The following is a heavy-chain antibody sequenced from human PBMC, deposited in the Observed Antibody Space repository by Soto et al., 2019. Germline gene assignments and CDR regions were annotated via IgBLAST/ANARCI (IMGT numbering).Heavy chain of an antibody. V-gene: IGHV3-7*01. CDR1: GFTSSSYG. Sequence: GGSLGLSCAASGFTSSSYGMSWVRQAPGKGLEWVANIKQDGSEKYYVDSVKGRFTISRDNAKNSLYLQMNSLRAEDTAAYYCAREESRSSWSLYYYYGMDVWGQGTTVTVSS. CDR2: IKQDGSEK. D-gene: IGHD6-13*01. J-gene: IGHJ6*02. CDR3: AREESRSSWSLYYYYGMDV.